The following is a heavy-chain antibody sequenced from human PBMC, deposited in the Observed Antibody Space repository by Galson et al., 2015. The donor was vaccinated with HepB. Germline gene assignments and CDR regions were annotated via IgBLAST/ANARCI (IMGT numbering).Heavy chain of an antibody. J-gene: IGHJ4*02. CDR1: GFTFSSYW. V-gene: IGHV3-7*03. CDR3: ARDEPALAAAAFDY. Sequence: SLRLSCAASGFTFSSYWMSWVRQAPGKGLEWVANIKQDGSEKYYVDSVKGRFTISRDNAKNSLYLQMNSLRAEDTAVYYCARDEPALAAAAFDYWGQGTLVTVSS. D-gene: IGHD6-13*01. CDR2: IKQDGSEK.